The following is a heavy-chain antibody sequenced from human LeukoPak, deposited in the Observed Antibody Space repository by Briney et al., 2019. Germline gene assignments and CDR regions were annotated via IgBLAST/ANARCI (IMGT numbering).Heavy chain of an antibody. CDR3: AKGWGAIRAFDI. CDR1: GFTFSSYA. J-gene: IGHJ3*02. V-gene: IGHV3-23*01. CDR2: ITGSASST. Sequence: GGSLRLSCAASGFTFSSYAMSWVRQAPGKGLEWVSAITGSASSTYYADSVKGRFTISRDNSKNTLYLQMNSLRAEDTAVYYCAKGWGAIRAFDIWGQGTMVTVSS. D-gene: IGHD3-10*01.